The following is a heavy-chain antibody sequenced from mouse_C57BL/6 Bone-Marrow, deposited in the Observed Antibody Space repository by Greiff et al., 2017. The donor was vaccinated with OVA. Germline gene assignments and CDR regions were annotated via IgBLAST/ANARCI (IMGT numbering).Heavy chain of an antibody. CDR2: INPNNGGT. Sequence: EVQLQQSGPELVKPGASVKISCKASGYTFTDYYMNWVKQSHGKSLEWIGDINPNNGGTSYNQKLKGKATLTVDKSSSTAYMELRSLTSEDSAVYYCARSSSNYASYYAMDYWGQGTSVTVSS. D-gene: IGHD2-5*01. CDR1: GYTFTDYY. V-gene: IGHV1-26*01. J-gene: IGHJ4*01. CDR3: ARSSSNYASYYAMDY.